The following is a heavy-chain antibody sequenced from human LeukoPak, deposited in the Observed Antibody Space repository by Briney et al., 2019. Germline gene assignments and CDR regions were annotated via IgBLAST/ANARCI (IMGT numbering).Heavy chain of an antibody. CDR3: ARDSPTSMTTSAWFDP. D-gene: IGHD3-16*01. CDR2: IAVTGGT. J-gene: IGHJ5*02. V-gene: IGHV3-23*01. Sequence: GGSLRLSCTASGFTLSNYAMSWVRQGPGKGLEWVSAIAVTGGTYHADSVRGRLTISRDSSKNTLYLQMSSLRAEDTAVYYCARDSPTSMTTSAWFDPWGQGTLVTVSS. CDR1: GFTLSNYA.